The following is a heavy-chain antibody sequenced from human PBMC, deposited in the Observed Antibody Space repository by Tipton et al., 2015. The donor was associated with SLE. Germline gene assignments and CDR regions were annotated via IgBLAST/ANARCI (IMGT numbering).Heavy chain of an antibody. J-gene: IGHJ4*02. CDR3: ARQIQLWPSYYYDY. CDR1: GGSISSTHYY. D-gene: IGHD5-18*01. V-gene: IGHV4-39*01. CDR2: LYYTGTT. Sequence: TLSLTCTVSGGSISSTHYYWGWIRQPPGKGLQWIGSLYYTGTTFYNESLKSRVTISGDTTKNHFSMRLTSVTVADTAVYFCARQIQLWPSYYYDYWGQGHLVTVSS.